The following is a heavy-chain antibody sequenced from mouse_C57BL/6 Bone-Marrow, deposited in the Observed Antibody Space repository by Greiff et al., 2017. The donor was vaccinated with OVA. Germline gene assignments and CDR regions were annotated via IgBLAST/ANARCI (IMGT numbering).Heavy chain of an antibody. CDR1: GYTFTDHT. J-gene: IGHJ4*01. Sequence: QVQLKESDAELVKPGASVKISCKVSGYTFTDHTIHWMKQRPEQGLEWIGYIYPRDGSTKYNEKFKGKATLTADKSASTAYMQLNSLTSEDSAVYVCADGYYVSYAMDYWGQGTSVTVSS. D-gene: IGHD2-3*01. V-gene: IGHV1-78*01. CDR2: IYPRDGST. CDR3: ADGYYVSYAMDY.